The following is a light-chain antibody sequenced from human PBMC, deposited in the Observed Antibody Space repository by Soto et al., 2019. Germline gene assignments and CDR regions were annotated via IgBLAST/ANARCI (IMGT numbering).Light chain of an antibody. CDR2: GAS. CDR3: QQYCGSPLT. CDR1: ESVINNY. V-gene: IGKV3-20*01. J-gene: IGKJ4*01. Sequence: EIVLTQSPDTLSLSPGEGATLSCRASESVINNYLAWYQQKPGQAPRLLIFGASSRATGIPDRFSGSGSGADFSLTISRLDPEDFAVYYCQQYCGSPLTFGGGTKVEIK.